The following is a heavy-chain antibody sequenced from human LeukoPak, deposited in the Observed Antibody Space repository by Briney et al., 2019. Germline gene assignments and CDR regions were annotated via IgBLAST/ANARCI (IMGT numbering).Heavy chain of an antibody. CDR3: ARASYGSGFSNWFDP. D-gene: IGHD3-10*01. J-gene: IGHJ5*02. Sequence: SETLSLTCAVSGGSISSGGYYWSWIRQHPGKGLEWIGYIYYSGSTYYNPSLKSRVTISVDTSKNQFSLKLSSVTAADTAVYYCARASYGSGFSNWFDPWGQGTLVTVSS. CDR2: IYYSGST. CDR1: GGSISSGGYY. V-gene: IGHV4-31*11.